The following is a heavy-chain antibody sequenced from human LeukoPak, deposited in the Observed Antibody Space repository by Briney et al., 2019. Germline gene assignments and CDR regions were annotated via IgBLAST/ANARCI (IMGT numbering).Heavy chain of an antibody. CDR2: INHSGST. CDR3: ARGRTVTTANWFDP. Sequence: SETLSLTCAVYGGSFSGYYWSWIRQPPGKGLEWIGEINHSGSTNYNPSLKSRVTISVDTSKNQFSLKLSSVTAADTAVYYCARGRTVTTANWFDPWGQGTLVTASS. CDR1: GGSFSGYY. J-gene: IGHJ5*02. D-gene: IGHD4-17*01. V-gene: IGHV4-34*01.